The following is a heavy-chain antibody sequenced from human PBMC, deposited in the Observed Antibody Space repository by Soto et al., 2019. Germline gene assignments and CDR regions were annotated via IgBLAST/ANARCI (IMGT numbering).Heavy chain of an antibody. J-gene: IGHJ4*02. CDR2: IIPMFGTP. CDR3: ARVKRSSSTYVDY. V-gene: IGHV1-69*13. CDR1: GVTFNRQD. D-gene: IGHD6-6*01. Sequence: GASVKVSCKASGVTFNRQDMRWVRQAPGQGLEWMGGIIPMFGTPHYAEKFQDRVTITADESTGTAYLELSSLTSEDTAVYYCARVKRSSSTYVDYWGQGTLVTVSS.